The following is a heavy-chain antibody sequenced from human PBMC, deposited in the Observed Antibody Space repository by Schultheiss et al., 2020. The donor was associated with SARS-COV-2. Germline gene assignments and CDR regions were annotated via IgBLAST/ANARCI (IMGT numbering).Heavy chain of an antibody. J-gene: IGHJ5*02. CDR2: IYYSGST. CDR1: GYSISSGYY. V-gene: IGHV4-38-2*01. D-gene: IGHD3-22*01. Sequence: SETLSLTCAVSGYSISSGYYWGWIRQPPGKGLEWIGSIYYSGSTNYNPSLKSRVTISVDTSKNQFSLKLSSVTAADTAVYYCARHSRYDSSGYYQPNWFDPWGQGTLVTVSS. CDR3: ARHSRYDSSGYYQPNWFDP.